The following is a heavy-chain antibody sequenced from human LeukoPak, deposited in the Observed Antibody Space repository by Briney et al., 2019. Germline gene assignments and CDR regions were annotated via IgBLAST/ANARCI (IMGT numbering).Heavy chain of an antibody. J-gene: IGHJ4*02. CDR1: GASISTKNW. CDR2: IYHSGNS. V-gene: IGHV4-4*02. Sequence: PSGTLSLTCAVSGASISTKNWWNWVRQAPGKGLEWIGEIYHSGNSNYNPSLKSRVTISVDKSNNQLSLRLTSVTAADTAIYYCARDLGSSTPRGYWGQGILVTVSS. D-gene: IGHD6-13*01. CDR3: ARDLGSSTPRGY.